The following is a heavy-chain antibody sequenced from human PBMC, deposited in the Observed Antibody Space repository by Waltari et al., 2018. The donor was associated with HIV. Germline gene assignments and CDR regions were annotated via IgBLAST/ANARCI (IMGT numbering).Heavy chain of an antibody. CDR2: IIPIFGTP. J-gene: IGHJ1*01. V-gene: IGHV1-69*01. D-gene: IGHD5-18*01. Sequence: QVQLVQSGAEVKKPGSSVKVSCKASRGTFRRYAISWVRQAPGQGLEWMGQIIPIFGTPNYAQKFQCRVTITADESTSTAYMELSSLRSEDTAVYYCARGETAMVPEYSQHWGQGTLVTVSS. CDR1: RGTFRRYA. CDR3: ARGETAMVPEYSQH.